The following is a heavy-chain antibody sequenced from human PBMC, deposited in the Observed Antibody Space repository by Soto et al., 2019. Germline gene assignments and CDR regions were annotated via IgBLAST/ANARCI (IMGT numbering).Heavy chain of an antibody. D-gene: IGHD2-2*01. J-gene: IGHJ5*02. CDR3: ARDEGGIVVVPAANGGWFDP. CDR1: GYTFTGYY. CDR2: INPNSGGT. Sequence: ASVKVSCKVSGYTFTGYYMHWVRQAPGQGLEWMGWINPNSGGTNYAQKFQGRVTMTRDTSISTAYMELSRLRSDDTAVYYCARDEGGIVVVPAANGGWFDPWGQGTLVTVSS. V-gene: IGHV1-2*02.